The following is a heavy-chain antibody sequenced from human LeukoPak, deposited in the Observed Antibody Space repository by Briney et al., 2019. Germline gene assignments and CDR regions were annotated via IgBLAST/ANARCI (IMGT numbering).Heavy chain of an antibody. Sequence: GGSLRLSCAACGFTFSRYWMIWVRQAPGKGLEWVANIKQDGSEEYYVDSVKGRFTISRDNAKNSLYLQMNSLRAEDTAVYYCGREGYYDSSLDYWGQGTLVTVSS. D-gene: IGHD3-22*01. CDR2: IKQDGSEE. CDR1: GFTFSRYW. J-gene: IGHJ4*02. CDR3: GREGYYDSSLDY. V-gene: IGHV3-7*01.